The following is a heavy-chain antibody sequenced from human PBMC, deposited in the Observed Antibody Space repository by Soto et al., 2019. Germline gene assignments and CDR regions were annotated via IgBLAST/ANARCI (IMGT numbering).Heavy chain of an antibody. CDR3: ARQRVATPYNWFDP. J-gene: IGHJ5*02. CDR1: GGSISSSSYY. CDR2: IYYSGST. Sequence: LSLTCTVSGGSISSSSYYWGWIRQPPGKGLEWIGSIYYSGSTYYNPSLKSRVTISVDTSKNQFSLKLSSVTAADTAVYYCARQRVATPYNWFDPWGQGTLVTVSS. D-gene: IGHD5-12*01. V-gene: IGHV4-39*01.